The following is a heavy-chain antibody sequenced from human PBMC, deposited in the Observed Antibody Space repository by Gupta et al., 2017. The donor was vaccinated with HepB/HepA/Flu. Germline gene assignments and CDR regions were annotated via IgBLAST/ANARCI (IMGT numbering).Heavy chain of an antibody. D-gene: IGHD4-17*01. J-gene: IGHJ2*01. V-gene: IGHV3-30*18. CDR3: AKESDYNYWYFDL. CDR2: IGSNGRSQ. CDR1: GFSFSGHG. Sequence: QVQLVESGGGVVQPGRSLRLSCAASGFSFSGHGMHWVRQAPGKGLEWVAVIGSNGRSQFYGDSVKGRFTISRDNSKNTVYLQMNSLRPEDTAVYYCAKESDYNYWYFDLWGRGTLVTVSS.